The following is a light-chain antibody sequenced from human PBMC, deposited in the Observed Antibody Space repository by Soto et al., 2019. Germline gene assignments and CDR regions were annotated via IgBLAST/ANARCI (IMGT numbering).Light chain of an antibody. CDR2: EVS. J-gene: IGLJ3*02. CDR1: NSDIGNYKY. CDR3: SSYIGSESGV. Sequence: QSVRTQPASVSGSPGQSITISCIGTNSDIGNYKYVSWYQQHPGKVPKLMIYEVSNRPSGVSNRFSGSKSGNTASLTISGLQAEDEADYYCSSYIGSESGVFGGGTQLTVL. V-gene: IGLV2-14*01.